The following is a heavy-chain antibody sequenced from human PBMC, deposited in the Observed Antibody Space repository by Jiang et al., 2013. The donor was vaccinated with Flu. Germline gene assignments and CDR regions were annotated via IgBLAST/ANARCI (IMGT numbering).Heavy chain of an antibody. V-gene: IGHV2-5*01. J-gene: IGHJ3*02. CDR2: IYWNDDK. CDR1: GFSLSTSGVG. CDR3: GHRCGGGSCYARNAFDI. D-gene: IGHD2-15*01. Sequence: KPTQTLTLTCTFSGFSLSTSGVGVGWIRQPPGKALEWLALIYWNDDKRYSPSLKSRLTITKDTSKNHVVLTMTNMDPVDTATYYCGHRCGGGSCYARNAFDIWGQGAMVTVSS.